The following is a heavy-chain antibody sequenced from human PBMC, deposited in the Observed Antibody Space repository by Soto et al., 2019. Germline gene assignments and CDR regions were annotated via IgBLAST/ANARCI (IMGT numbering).Heavy chain of an antibody. CDR1: GFTFSSYS. Sequence: GGSLRLSCAASGFTFSSYSMNWVRQAPGKGLEWVSSISSSSSYIYYADSVKGRFTISRDNAKNSLYLQMNSLRAEDTAVYYCARDLRRYSSSWLADYYYYGMDVWGQGTTVTVSS. CDR3: ARDLRRYSSSWLADYYYYGMDV. V-gene: IGHV3-21*01. D-gene: IGHD6-13*01. J-gene: IGHJ6*02. CDR2: ISSSSSYI.